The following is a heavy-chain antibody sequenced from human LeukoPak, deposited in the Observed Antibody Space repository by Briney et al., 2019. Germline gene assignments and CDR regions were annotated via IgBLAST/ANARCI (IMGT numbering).Heavy chain of an antibody. CDR2: INNDGSGT. V-gene: IGHV3-74*01. D-gene: IGHD2-2*01. Sequence: GGSLRLSCAASGFTLRSYWMHWVRQAPGKGLVWVSRINNDGSGTIYADSVKGRFTISRDSAKNSLYLQMNSLRAEDTAVYYCAREGYRLVDYWGQGTLVTVSS. CDR3: AREGYRLVDY. CDR1: GFTLRSYW. J-gene: IGHJ4*02.